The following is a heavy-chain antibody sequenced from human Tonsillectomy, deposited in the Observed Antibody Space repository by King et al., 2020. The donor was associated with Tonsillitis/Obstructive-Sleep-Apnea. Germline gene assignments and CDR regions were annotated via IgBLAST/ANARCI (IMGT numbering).Heavy chain of an antibody. J-gene: IGHJ4*02. V-gene: IGHV3-33*01. CDR2: IWYDGSNK. Sequence: VQLVESGGGVVQPGRSLRLSCAASGFTFSSYGMHWVRQAPGKGLEWVAIIWYDGSNKYYADSVKGRFTISRDTSKNTLYLQMNRLRAEDTAVYYCARGFNPVMCGGGFDYWGQGTLVTVSA. D-gene: IGHD3-16*01. CDR1: GFTFSSYG. CDR3: ARGFNPVMCGGGFDY.